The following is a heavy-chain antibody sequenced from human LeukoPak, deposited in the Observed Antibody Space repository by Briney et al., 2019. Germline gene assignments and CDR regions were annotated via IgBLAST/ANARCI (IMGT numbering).Heavy chain of an antibody. V-gene: IGHV3-15*01. J-gene: IGHJ4*02. CDR2: VKSKTDGETT. CDR3: TTATDMIYFGSRSPSVDY. CDR1: GFTFSNAW. D-gene: IGHD3-10*01. Sequence: PGGSLRLSCAASGFTFSNAWMSWVRQAPGKGLEWVGRVKSKTDGETTDSAAHVKGRFTISRDDSKNTLYLQMNSLKTEDTAVYYCTTATDMIYFGSRSPSVDYWGQGTLVTVSS.